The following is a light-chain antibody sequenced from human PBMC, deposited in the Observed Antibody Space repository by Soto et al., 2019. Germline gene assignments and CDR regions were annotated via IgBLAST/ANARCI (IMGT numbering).Light chain of an antibody. CDR1: QSVNTH. V-gene: IGKV3D-15*01. J-gene: IGKJ4*01. CDR2: GAS. Sequence: EIVLTQSPATLSVSPGERATLSCRASQSVNTHLAWYQQKPGQAPRLLIYGASTRATGIPARFSGSGSGTDFTLTISSLQSEDFAVYYCQQYINWPPLTFGGGTKVDIK. CDR3: QQYINWPPLT.